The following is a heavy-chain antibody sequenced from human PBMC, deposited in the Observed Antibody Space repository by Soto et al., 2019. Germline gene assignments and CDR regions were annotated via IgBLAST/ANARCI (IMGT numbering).Heavy chain of an antibody. Sequence: PSETLSLTCTVSGGSISSYYWSWIRQPPGKGLEWIGYIYYSGSTNYNPSLKSRVTISVDTSKNQFSLKLSSVTAADTAVYYCARAKLQLWSLDYWGQGTLVTVSS. CDR1: GGSISSYY. CDR2: IYYSGST. J-gene: IGHJ4*02. CDR3: ARAKLQLWSLDY. D-gene: IGHD5-18*01. V-gene: IGHV4-59*01.